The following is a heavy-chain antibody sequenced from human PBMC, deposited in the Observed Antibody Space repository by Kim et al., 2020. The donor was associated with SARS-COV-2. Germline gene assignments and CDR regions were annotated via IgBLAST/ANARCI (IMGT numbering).Heavy chain of an antibody. CDR1: GGTFSSYA. CDR2: IIPILGIA. V-gene: IGHV1-69*04. Sequence: SVKVSCKASGGTFSSYAISWVRQAPGQGLEWMGRIIPILGIANYAQKFQGRVTITADKSTSTAYMELSSLRSEDTAVYYCARDSWVRGVDVYYYMDVWGKGTTVTVSS. J-gene: IGHJ6*03. D-gene: IGHD3-10*01. CDR3: ARDSWVRGVDVYYYMDV.